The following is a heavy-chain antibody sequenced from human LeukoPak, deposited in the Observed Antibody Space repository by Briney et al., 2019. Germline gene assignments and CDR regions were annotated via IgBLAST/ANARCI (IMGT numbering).Heavy chain of an antibody. D-gene: IGHD2-15*01. CDR3: AKAGAVVVVAAKYFDY. CDR1: GFTFSSYG. Sequence: GGSLRLSCAASGFTFSSYGIHWVRQAPGKGLEWAAFIRYDGSNKYHADSVKGRFTISRDNSKNTVYLQMNSLRAEDTAVYYCAKAGAVVVVAAKYFDYWGQGTLVTVSS. CDR2: IRYDGSNK. J-gene: IGHJ4*02. V-gene: IGHV3-30*02.